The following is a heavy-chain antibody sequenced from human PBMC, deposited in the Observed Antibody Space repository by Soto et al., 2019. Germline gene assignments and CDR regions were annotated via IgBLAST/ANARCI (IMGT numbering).Heavy chain of an antibody. J-gene: IGHJ6*02. CDR2: IYYSGST. CDR1: GGSISSGDYY. CDR3: ARNLWPNYYYYGMDV. V-gene: IGHV4-30-4*01. Sequence: QVQLQEAGPGLVKPSQTLSLTCTVSGGSISSGDYYWSWIRQPPGKVLEWIGYIYYSGSTYYNPSLKSRVTISVNTYKNQFTLKLSSVTAADTAVYYCARNLWPNYYYYGMDVWGQGTTVNVSS. D-gene: IGHD3-10*01.